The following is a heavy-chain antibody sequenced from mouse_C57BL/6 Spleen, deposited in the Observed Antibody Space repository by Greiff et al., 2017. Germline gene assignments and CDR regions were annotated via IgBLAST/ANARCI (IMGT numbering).Heavy chain of an antibody. Sequence: VQLQQSGAELVKPGASVKISCKASGYAFSSYWMNWVKQRPGEGLEWIGQIYPGDGDTNYNGKFKGKATLTADKSSSTAYMQLSSLTSEDAAVNFCARGGREYYFDYWGQGTTLTVSS. CDR1: GYAFSSYW. V-gene: IGHV1-80*01. CDR2: IYPGDGDT. J-gene: IGHJ2*01. CDR3: ARGGREYYFDY.